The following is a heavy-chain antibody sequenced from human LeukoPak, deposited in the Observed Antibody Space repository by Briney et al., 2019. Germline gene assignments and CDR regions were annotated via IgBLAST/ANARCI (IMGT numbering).Heavy chain of an antibody. J-gene: IGHJ6*03. Sequence: SETLSLTCTVSGGFINSYYWSWIRQPAGKGLEWIGRVYTSGITNYNPSLKSRITMSVDTSKNQFSLKLTSVTAADTAVYYCARHNGFDRGYYYYMDVWGKGTMVTVSS. CDR2: VYTSGIT. V-gene: IGHV4-4*07. CDR1: GGFINSYY. D-gene: IGHD3-9*01. CDR3: ARHNGFDRGYYYYMDV.